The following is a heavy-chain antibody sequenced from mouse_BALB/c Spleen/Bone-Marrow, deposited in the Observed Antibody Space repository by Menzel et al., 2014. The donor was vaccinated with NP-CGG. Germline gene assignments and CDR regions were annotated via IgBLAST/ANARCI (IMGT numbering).Heavy chain of an antibody. V-gene: IGHV5-17*02. Sequence: EVNLVESGGGLVQPGGSRKLSCAASGFTFSSFGMHWVRQASEKGLEWVAYISSGSSTVYYADKVMGRFTISSDNPKNTLFLQMTSLRSEDTAMYYCARSGSSSGYFDYWGQGTTLTVSS. D-gene: IGHD1-1*01. J-gene: IGHJ2*01. CDR3: ARSGSSSGYFDY. CDR2: ISSGSSTV. CDR1: GFTFSSFG.